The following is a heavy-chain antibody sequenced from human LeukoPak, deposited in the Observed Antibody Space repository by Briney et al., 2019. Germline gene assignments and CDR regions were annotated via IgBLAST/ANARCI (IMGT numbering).Heavy chain of an antibody. D-gene: IGHD6-19*01. CDR1: GFTVSNTY. Sequence: GGSLRLSCAATGFTVSNTYMSWVRQAPGKGLEWVSVIYSGGGTNYADSVKGRFTISRDNSKNTMYLQMNSLRAEDTAVYYCAKSYSGWGAFDIWGQGTMVTVSS. CDR3: AKSYSGWGAFDI. V-gene: IGHV3-66*01. J-gene: IGHJ3*02. CDR2: IYSGGGT.